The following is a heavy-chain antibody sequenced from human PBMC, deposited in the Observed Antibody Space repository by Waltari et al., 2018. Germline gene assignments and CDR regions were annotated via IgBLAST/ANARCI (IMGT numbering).Heavy chain of an antibody. J-gene: IGHJ4*02. CDR1: GFTFSSYW. V-gene: IGHV3-7*01. CDR2: IKQDGSEK. Sequence: EVQLVESGGGLVQPGGSLRLSCAASGFTFSSYWMSWVRQAPGTGLEWVANIKQDGSEKYYVDSVKGRFTISRDNAKNSLYLQMNSLRAEDTAVYYCARDRGHCSGGSCYSNYFDYWGQGTLVTVSS. D-gene: IGHD2-15*01. CDR3: ARDRGHCSGGSCYSNYFDY.